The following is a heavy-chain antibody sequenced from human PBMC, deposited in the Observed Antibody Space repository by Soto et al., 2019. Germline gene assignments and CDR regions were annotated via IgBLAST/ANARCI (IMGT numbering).Heavy chain of an antibody. V-gene: IGHV4-34*01. Sequence: SETLSLTCTVFGGSLSGYFWSWIRQPPGKGLGWIGEVSDSGSPNYNPSLKSRVTISVDTSRNQFSLKLTSVIAADTAVYFCARAGFSGPYDAFDIWGQGTMVTV. CDR2: VSDSGSP. CDR3: ARAGFSGPYDAFDI. CDR1: GGSLSGYF. D-gene: IGHD1-26*01. J-gene: IGHJ3*02.